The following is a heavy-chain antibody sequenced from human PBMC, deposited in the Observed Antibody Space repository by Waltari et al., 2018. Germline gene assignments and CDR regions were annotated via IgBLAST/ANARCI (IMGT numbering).Heavy chain of an antibody. Sequence: QVQLQESGPGLVKPSETLSLTCTVSGYSISSGYYWGWIRQPPGKGLDWMWSIYHSGSTYYNPSLKSRVTISVDTSKNQFSLKLSSVTAADTAVYYCARARPEIFGAIHYYYMDVWGKGTTVTISS. CDR3: ARARPEIFGAIHYYYMDV. V-gene: IGHV4-38-2*02. D-gene: IGHD3-3*01. CDR1: GYSISSGYY. CDR2: IYHSGST. J-gene: IGHJ6*03.